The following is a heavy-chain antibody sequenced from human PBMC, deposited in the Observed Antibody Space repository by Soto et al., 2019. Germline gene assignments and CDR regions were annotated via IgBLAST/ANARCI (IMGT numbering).Heavy chain of an antibody. Sequence: PSETLSLTCTVSGGSISSYYWSWIRQPPGKGLEWIGYIYYSGSTNYNPSLKSRVTISVDTSKNQFSLKLSSVTAADTAVYYCARGVFITGTTDYYYMDVWGKGTTVTVSS. J-gene: IGHJ6*03. D-gene: IGHD1-7*01. V-gene: IGHV4-59*08. CDR1: GGSISSYY. CDR2: IYYSGST. CDR3: ARGVFITGTTDYYYMDV.